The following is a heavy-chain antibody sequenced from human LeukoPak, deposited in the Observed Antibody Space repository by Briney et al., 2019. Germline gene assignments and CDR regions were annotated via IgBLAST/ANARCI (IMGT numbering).Heavy chain of an antibody. CDR2: IYYSGST. V-gene: IGHV4-59*08. CDR3: ARHGTGYYTKARFDP. Sequence: SETLSLTCTVSGGSISSHYWSWIRQPPGKGLEWIGYIYYSGSTNYNPSLKSRVTISVDTSKNQFSLKLSSVTAADTAVYYCARHGTGYYTKARFDPWGQGTLVTVSS. D-gene: IGHD3/OR15-3a*01. CDR1: GGSISSHY. J-gene: IGHJ5*02.